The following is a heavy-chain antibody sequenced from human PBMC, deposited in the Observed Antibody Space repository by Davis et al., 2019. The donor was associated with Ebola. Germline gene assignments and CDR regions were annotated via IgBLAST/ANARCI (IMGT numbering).Heavy chain of an antibody. J-gene: IGHJ4*02. CDR2: ISGSGGRT. CDR3: AKLCEMVYASSYFDY. D-gene: IGHD2-8*01. Sequence: GESLKISCTDSVITFSSYAMTWVRQAPGKGLEWVSAISGSGGRTYYADSVKGRFTISRDNSKNTLYLQMNSLRAEDTAVYYCAKLCEMVYASSYFDYWGQGTLVTVSS. CDR1: VITFSSYA. V-gene: IGHV3-23*01.